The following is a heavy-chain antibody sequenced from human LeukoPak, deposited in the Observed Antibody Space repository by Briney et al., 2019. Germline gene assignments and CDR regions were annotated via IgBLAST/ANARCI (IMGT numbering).Heavy chain of an antibody. CDR1: GYTFTGYY. V-gene: IGHV1-2*02. CDR2: INPNSGGT. CDR3: ASASTRYCSSTSCRDY. Sequence: ASVKVSCKASGYTFTGYYMHWVRQAPGQGLAWMGWINPNSGGTNYAQKFQGRVTMTRDTSISTAYMELSRLRSDDTAVYYCASASTRYCSSTSCRDYWGQGTLVTVSS. D-gene: IGHD2-2*01. J-gene: IGHJ4*02.